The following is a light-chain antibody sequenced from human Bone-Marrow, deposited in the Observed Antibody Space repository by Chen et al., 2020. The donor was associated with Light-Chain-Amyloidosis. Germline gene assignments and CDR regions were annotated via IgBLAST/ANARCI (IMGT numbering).Light chain of an antibody. CDR3: SSYTIRKARV. Sequence: QSALTQPASVSGSPGQSITISCTGTSSDVGGDSHVSWYQQHPDKAPKLMIYEVTNRPSWVPGRVAVCKSDNTASLTVSGLQTAGEADYYCSSYTIRKARVFGSGTRVTVL. CDR1: SSDVGGDSH. V-gene: IGLV2-14*01. CDR2: EVT. J-gene: IGLJ1*01.